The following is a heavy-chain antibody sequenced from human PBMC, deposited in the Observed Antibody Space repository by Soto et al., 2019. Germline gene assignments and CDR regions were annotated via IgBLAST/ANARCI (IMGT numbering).Heavy chain of an antibody. CDR1: GYAFTDYY. Sequence: GAPVEVSCKASGYAFTDYYMAWGRQAPGQGLEWMGIINPSGGSTSYAQKFQGRVTMTRDTSTSTVYMELSSLRSEDTAVYYCARDHITMVRAPGYWGQGTLVTVSS. CDR2: INPSGGST. V-gene: IGHV1-46*03. J-gene: IGHJ4*02. CDR3: ARDHITMVRAPGY. D-gene: IGHD3-10*01.